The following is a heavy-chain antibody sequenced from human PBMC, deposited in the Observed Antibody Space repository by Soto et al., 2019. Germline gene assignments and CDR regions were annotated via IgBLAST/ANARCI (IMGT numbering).Heavy chain of an antibody. D-gene: IGHD2-15*01. CDR3: ARDDRYCSGGSCYRWFDP. CDR2: IYYSGST. V-gene: IGHV4-59*01. J-gene: IGHJ5*02. Sequence: PSETLSLTCTVSGGSISSYYWSWIRQPPGKGLEWIGYIYYSGSTNYNPSLKSRVTISVDTSKNQFSLKLSSVTAADTALYYFARDDRYCSGGSCYRWFDPWGQGTLVTVSS. CDR1: GGSISSYY.